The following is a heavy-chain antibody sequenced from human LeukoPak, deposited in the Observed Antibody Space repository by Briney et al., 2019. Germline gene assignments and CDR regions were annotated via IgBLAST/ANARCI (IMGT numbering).Heavy chain of an antibody. CDR1: GFTFSAYW. CDR3: ARDPRREPSADAFDI. D-gene: IGHD1-14*01. V-gene: IGHV3-74*01. Sequence: GGSLRLSCAAAGFTFSAYWMNWVRQGPGKGLVWVARVDTDGSTVNYADSVKGRFTISRDNAKNTLYLQMNSLRADDTAVYYCARDPRREPSADAFDIWGQGTMVTVSS. CDR2: VDTDGSTV. J-gene: IGHJ3*02.